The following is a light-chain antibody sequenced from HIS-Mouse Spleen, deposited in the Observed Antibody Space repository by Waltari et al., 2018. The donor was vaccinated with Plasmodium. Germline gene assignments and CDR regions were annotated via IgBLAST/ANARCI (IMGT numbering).Light chain of an antibody. J-gene: IGKJ1*01. V-gene: IGKV3-15*01. CDR2: GAT. CDR3: QQYNNWPAWT. Sequence: ELVMTQTPATPSVSPGERATLTCSARQSVSSNLAWYHQKPGQAPRLLISGATTRATGIPARFSGSGSGTEFTLTISSLQSEDFAVYYCQQYNNWPAWTFGQGTKVEIK. CDR1: QSVSSN.